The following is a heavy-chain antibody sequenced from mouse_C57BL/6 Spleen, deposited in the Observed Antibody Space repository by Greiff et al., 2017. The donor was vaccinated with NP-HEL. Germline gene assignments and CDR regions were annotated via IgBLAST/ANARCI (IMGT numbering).Heavy chain of an antibody. J-gene: IGHJ4*01. V-gene: IGHV5-9-1*02. CDR1: GFTFSSYA. Sequence: EVKVEESGEGLVKPGGSLKLSCAASGFTFSSYAMSWVRQTPEKRLEWVAYISSGGDYIYYADTVKGRFTISRDNARNTLYLQMSSLKSEDTAMYYCTRVGSPGGAMDYWGQGTSVTVSS. CDR2: ISSGGDYI. CDR3: TRVGSPGGAMDY.